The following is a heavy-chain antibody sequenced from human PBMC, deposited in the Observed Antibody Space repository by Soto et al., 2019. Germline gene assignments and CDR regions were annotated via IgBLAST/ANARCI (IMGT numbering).Heavy chain of an antibody. D-gene: IGHD3-22*01. V-gene: IGHV4-4*02. CDR1: GGSISSSNW. CDR2: IYHSGST. J-gene: IGHJ4*02. CDR3: ARDQSPRYYYDSSGYYSLGY. Sequence: SETLSLTCAVSGGSISSSNWWSWVRQPPGKGLEWIGEIYHSGSTNYNPSLKSRVTISVDKSKNQLSLKLSSVTAADTAVYYCARDQSPRYYYDSSGYYSLGYWGQGTLVTVSS.